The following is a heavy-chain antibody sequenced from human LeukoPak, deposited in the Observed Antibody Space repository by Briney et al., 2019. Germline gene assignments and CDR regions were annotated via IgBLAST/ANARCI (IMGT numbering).Heavy chain of an antibody. J-gene: IGHJ4*02. Sequence: GGSLRLSCAASGFTFSSYGMHWVRQAPGKGLEWVAFIRYGGSNKYYADSVKGRFTISRDNSKNTLYLQMNSLRAEDTAVYYCAKAHDYDFWSGYPSDYWGQGTLVTVSS. CDR2: IRYGGSNK. CDR3: AKAHDYDFWSGYPSDY. V-gene: IGHV3-30*02. CDR1: GFTFSSYG. D-gene: IGHD3-3*01.